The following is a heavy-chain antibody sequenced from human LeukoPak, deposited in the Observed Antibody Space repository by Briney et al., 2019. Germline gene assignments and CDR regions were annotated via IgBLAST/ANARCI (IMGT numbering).Heavy chain of an antibody. CDR3: ARVGFALRYPLDY. CDR1: GGSFSGYY. CDR2: ISSSGSTI. Sequence: LSLTCAVYGGSFSGYYWSWIRQAPGKGLEWVSYISSSGSTIYYADSVKGRFTISRDNAKNSLYLQMNSLRAEDTAVYYCARVGFALRYPLDYWGQGTLVTVSS. J-gene: IGHJ4*02. V-gene: IGHV3-11*01. D-gene: IGHD3-9*01.